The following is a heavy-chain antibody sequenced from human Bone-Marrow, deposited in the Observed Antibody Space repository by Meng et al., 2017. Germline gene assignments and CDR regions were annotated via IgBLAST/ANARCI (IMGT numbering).Heavy chain of an antibody. Sequence: GESLKISCAASGFTFSSYEMNWVRQAPGKGLEWVSYISSSGSTIYYADSVKGRFTISRDNAKNSLYLQMNSLRAEETAVYYCARDEMITFGGVISRFGKWGQGTLVTVSS. CDR1: GFTFSSYE. V-gene: IGHV3-48*03. CDR2: ISSSGSTI. CDR3: ARDEMITFGGVISRFGK. J-gene: IGHJ4*02. D-gene: IGHD3-16*01.